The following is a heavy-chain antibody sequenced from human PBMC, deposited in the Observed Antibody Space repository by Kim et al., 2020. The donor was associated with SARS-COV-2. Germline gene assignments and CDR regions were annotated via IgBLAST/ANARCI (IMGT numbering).Heavy chain of an antibody. V-gene: IGHV4-38-2*02. D-gene: IGHD1-26*01. CDR1: DYSISSGYY. CDR3: ARDLGSGSYYGLNY. CDR2: IYHSGST. Sequence: SETLSLTCTVSDYSISSGYYWGWIRQPPGKGLEWIGSIYHSGSTNYNPSLKSRVTISVDTSKNQFSLKLTSVTAADTAVYYCARDLGSGSYYGLNYWGQG. J-gene: IGHJ4*02.